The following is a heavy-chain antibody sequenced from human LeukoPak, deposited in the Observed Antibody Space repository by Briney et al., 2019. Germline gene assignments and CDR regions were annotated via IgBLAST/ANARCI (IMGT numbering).Heavy chain of an antibody. D-gene: IGHD1-26*01. J-gene: IGHJ3*02. V-gene: IGHV3-23*01. CDR1: GVTFISYV. CDR2: ISGSGGST. CDR3: AKDRLSGRYSVDAFDI. Sequence: GGALRVSCAASGVTFISYVMSCVRQAPGRGLWWVSAISGSGGSTYYEDSVKGRFTCSLDNSKNTLYLKMHSLRAEATTVHYGAKDRLSGRYSVDAFDIWGQGTMVTVSS.